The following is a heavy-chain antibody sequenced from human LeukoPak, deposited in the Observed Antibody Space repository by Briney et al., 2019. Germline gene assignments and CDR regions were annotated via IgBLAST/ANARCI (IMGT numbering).Heavy chain of an antibody. V-gene: IGHV3-66*01. D-gene: IGHD4-23*01. CDR3: ARDLDGGAGDAFDI. CDR2: IYSGGTT. CDR1: GFTFSSYE. J-gene: IGHJ3*02. Sequence: PGGSLRLSCAASGFTFSSYEMNWVRQAPGKGLEWVSVIYSGGTTYYADSVKGRFTISRDNSKNTLYFQMNSLRAEDTAVYYCARDLDGGAGDAFDIWGQGTMVTVSS.